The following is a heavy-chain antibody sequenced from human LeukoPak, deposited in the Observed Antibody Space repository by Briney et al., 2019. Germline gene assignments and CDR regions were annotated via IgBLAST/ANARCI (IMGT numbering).Heavy chain of an antibody. CDR3: AKGSGGYFFDL. Sequence: GGSLRLSCAASGFIFNNYGLVWVRQAPGKGLEWVSAISNDGGGTTYADFVKGRFSVSRDNSKNTLFLQMNSLRAEDTALYYCAKGSGGYFFDLWGQGTPVTVSS. V-gene: IGHV3-23*01. J-gene: IGHJ4*02. D-gene: IGHD2-15*01. CDR1: GFIFNNYG. CDR2: ISNDGGGT.